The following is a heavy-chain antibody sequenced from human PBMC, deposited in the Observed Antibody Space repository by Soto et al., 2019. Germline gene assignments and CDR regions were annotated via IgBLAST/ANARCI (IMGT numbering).Heavy chain of an antibody. D-gene: IGHD3-10*01. J-gene: IGHJ4*02. CDR1: GDTFSSYT. CDR2: IIPVLAVS. V-gene: IGHV1-69*02. Sequence: QVHLVQSGAEVKKPGSSVKVSCKASGDTFSSYTINWVRQVPGQGLEWMGRIIPVLAVSTYAHKFQGRVSLIADKSTNTAYMELSSLRSDDTAIYYCARSYGSGSRPFDYWGQGTLVTVSS. CDR3: ARSYGSGSRPFDY.